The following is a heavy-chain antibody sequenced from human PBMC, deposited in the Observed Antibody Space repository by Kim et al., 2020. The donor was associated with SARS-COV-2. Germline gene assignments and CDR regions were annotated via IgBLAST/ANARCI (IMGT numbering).Heavy chain of an antibody. CDR2: INHSGST. D-gene: IGHD2-15*01. CDR3: ARGEADCSGGSCYAVAGGYYYYYGMDV. CDR1: GGSFSGYY. Sequence: SGTLSLTCAVYGGSFSGYYWSWIRQPPGKGLEWIGEINHSGSTNYNPSLKSRVTISVDTSKNQFSLKLSSVTAADTAVYYCARGEADCSGGSCYAVAGGYYYYYGMDVWGQRTTVTVSS. J-gene: IGHJ6*02. V-gene: IGHV4-34*01.